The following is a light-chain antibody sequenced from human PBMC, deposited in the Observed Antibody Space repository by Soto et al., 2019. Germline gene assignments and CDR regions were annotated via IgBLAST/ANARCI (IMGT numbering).Light chain of an antibody. CDR1: LRIGTY. CDR3: KQSYSTPIT. CDR2: AAY. V-gene: IGKV1-39*01. Sequence: DIQMTQSPSSLSASVGDRVTITCRASLRIGTYLNWFQQKPGKAPKILIYAAYSLHSGVQSRFSGSGSGTDFTLTISSLQPEDFATYYCKQSYSTPITFGQGTRLEIK. J-gene: IGKJ5*01.